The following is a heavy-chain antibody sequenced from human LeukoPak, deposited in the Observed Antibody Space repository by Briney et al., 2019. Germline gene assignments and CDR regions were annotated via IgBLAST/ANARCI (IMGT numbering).Heavy chain of an antibody. J-gene: IGHJ4*02. Sequence: PGGSLRLSCAASGFTFSSYAISWVRQAPGQGLEWMGGIIPIFGTANYAQKFQGRVTITADESTSTAYMELSSLRSEDTAVYYCASKTLANPQGYWGQGTLVTVSS. V-gene: IGHV1-69*01. CDR1: GFTFSSYA. D-gene: IGHD3-3*02. CDR2: IIPIFGTA. CDR3: ASKTLANPQGY.